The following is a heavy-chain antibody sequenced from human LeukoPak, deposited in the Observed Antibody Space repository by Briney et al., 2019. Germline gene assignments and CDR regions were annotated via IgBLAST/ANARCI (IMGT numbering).Heavy chain of an antibody. CDR1: GFTFSSYS. CDR2: IGGSSSYI. D-gene: IGHD2-2*02. CDR3: ARGVHGYCSSTSCYIYYYGMDV. V-gene: IGHV3-21*01. J-gene: IGHJ6*02. Sequence: PGGSLRLSCAASGFTFSSYSMNWVRQAPGKGLEWVSSIGGSSSYIYYADSIKGRFTISRDNAKNSLYLQMNSLRAEDTAVYYCARGVHGYCSSTSCYIYYYGMDVWGQGTTVTVSS.